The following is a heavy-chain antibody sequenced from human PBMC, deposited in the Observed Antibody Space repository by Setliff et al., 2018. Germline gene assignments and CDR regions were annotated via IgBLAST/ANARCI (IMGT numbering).Heavy chain of an antibody. J-gene: IGHJ3*02. CDR2: IIPIFGTA. CDR1: GGTFSSYA. Sequence: VASVKVSCKASGGTFSSYAISWVRQAPGQGLEWMGGIIPIFGTANYAQKFQGRVTITTDESTSTAYMELSSLRSEDTAVYYCAREGNYDYVWGSYRDDAFEIWGQGTMVTVS. CDR3: AREGNYDYVWGSYRDDAFEI. V-gene: IGHV1-69*05. D-gene: IGHD3-16*02.